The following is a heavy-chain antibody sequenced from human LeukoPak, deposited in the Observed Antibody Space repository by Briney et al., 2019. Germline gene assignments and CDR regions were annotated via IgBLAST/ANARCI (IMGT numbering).Heavy chain of an antibody. CDR3: ARLGNVFDWSRIDRDAFDI. J-gene: IGHJ3*02. CDR2: IYYSGST. Sequence: SETLSLTCTVSGGSISSGDYYWSWIRQPPGKGLEWIGYIYYSGSTYYNPSLKSRVTISVDTSKNQFSLRLSSVTAADTAVYYCARLGNVFDWSRIDRDAFDIWGQGTMVTVSS. CDR1: GGSISSGDYY. D-gene: IGHD3-9*01. V-gene: IGHV4-30-4*01.